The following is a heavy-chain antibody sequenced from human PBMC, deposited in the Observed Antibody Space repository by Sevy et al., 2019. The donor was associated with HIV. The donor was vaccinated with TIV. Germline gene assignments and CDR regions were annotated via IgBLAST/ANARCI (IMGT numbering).Heavy chain of an antibody. V-gene: IGHV4-34*01. Sequence: SETLSLTCAVYGGSFSGYYWSWIRQPPGKGLEWIGEINHSGSTNYNPSLKSRVTISVDTSKNQFSLKLTSVTAADTAVYYCARVKWHGGPSGTEHYWGQGTLVTVSS. J-gene: IGHJ4*02. CDR2: INHSGST. CDR3: ARVKWHGGPSGTEHY. D-gene: IGHD2-8*01. CDR1: GGSFSGYY.